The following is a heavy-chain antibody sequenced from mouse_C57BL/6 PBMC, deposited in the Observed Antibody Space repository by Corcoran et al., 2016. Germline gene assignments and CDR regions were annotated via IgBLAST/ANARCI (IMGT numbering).Heavy chain of an antibody. D-gene: IGHD2-4*01. J-gene: IGHJ3*01. V-gene: IGHV9-3*01. CDR2: INTYSGVP. Sequence: QIQLVQSGPELKKPGETVKISCKASGYTFTTYGMSWVKQAPGKGLKWMGWINTYSGVPTYADDFKGRFAFSLETSASTAYLQINNLKNEDTATYFCARSDYDWFAYWGQGTLVTVSA. CDR1: GYTFTTYG. CDR3: ARSDYDWFAY.